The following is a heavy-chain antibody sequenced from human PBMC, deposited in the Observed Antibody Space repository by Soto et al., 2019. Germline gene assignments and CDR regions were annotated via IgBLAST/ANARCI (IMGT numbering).Heavy chain of an antibody. Sequence: QVQLVESGGGVVQPGRSLRLSCAASGFTFSSYGMHWVRQAPGKGLEWVAVIWYDGSNKYYADSVKGRFTISRDNSKNTLYLQMNSRRAEDTAVYYCAREDGPTPALYCSGGSCYHNWFDPWGQGTLVTVSS. CDR3: AREDGPTPALYCSGGSCYHNWFDP. CDR2: IWYDGSNK. CDR1: GFTFSSYG. J-gene: IGHJ5*02. V-gene: IGHV3-33*01. D-gene: IGHD2-15*01.